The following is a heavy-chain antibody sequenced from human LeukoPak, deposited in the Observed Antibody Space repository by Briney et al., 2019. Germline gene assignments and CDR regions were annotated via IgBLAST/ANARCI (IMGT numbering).Heavy chain of an antibody. CDR1: GFTFSSYA. Sequence: GGSLRLSCAASGFTFSSYAMTWVRQTPGKGLEWVSGISGSGVSTYYADFVKGRFTISRDNSKNTLYLQMNSLRAEDTAVYFCAKDKSLGLPTYFDYWGQRTLVTVSS. CDR3: AKDKSLGLPTYFDY. V-gene: IGHV3-23*01. CDR2: ISGSGVST. D-gene: IGHD7-27*01. J-gene: IGHJ4*02.